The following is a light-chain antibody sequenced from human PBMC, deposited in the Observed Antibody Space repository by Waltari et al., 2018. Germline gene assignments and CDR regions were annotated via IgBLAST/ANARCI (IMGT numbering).Light chain of an antibody. CDR1: SSGTGFYHH. Sequence: QSALTQPASVSGPSAPSLTSSPTGTSSGTGFYHHFFWYQQHQGNAPKLMIYDVSERPSWVSYRFSGSKSGNTASLTISGLQAEDEADYYCNSYAGSSSWVVGGGTKLTVL. CDR3: NSYAGSSSWV. J-gene: IGLJ3*02. V-gene: IGLV2-14*03. CDR2: DVS.